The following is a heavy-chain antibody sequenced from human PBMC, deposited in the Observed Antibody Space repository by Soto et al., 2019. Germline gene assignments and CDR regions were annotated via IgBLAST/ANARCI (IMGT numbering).Heavy chain of an antibody. CDR3: ARGGSMVVMTDGFDF. V-gene: IGHV1-46*01. CDR1: GYTFTSYY. CDR2: INPSGGST. D-gene: IGHD2-21*02. Sequence: ASVKVSCKASGYTFTSYYMHWVRQAPGQGLEWMGIINPSGGSTNYAQKFQGRVTMTRDTSTSTVYIELASLRSEDTAMFYCARGGSMVVMTDGFDFWGQGTLVTVSS. J-gene: IGHJ4*02.